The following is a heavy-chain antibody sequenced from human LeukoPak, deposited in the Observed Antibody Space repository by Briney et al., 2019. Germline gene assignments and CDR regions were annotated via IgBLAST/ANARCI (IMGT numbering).Heavy chain of an antibody. V-gene: IGHV3-20*04. J-gene: IGHJ6*03. CDR2: INWNGGST. CDR3: ARDRKGGYYYYYMDV. Sequence: PGGSLRLSCAASGFTFDDYGMSWVRQAPGKGLEWVSGINWNGGSTGYADSVKGRFTISRDNAKNSLYLRMNSLRAEDTALYYCARDRKGGYYYYYMDVWGKGTTVTVSS. CDR1: GFTFDDYG. D-gene: IGHD2-15*01.